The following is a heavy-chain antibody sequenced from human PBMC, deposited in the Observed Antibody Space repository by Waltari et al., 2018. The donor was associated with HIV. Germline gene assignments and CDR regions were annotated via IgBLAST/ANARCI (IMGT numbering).Heavy chain of an antibody. CDR1: GFTFSSSG. CDR3: AKGGMIVVAMYCDL. V-gene: IGHV3-30*02. Sequence: QVQLVESGGGVVQAGGSLRLACAASGFTFSSSGMHWVRQTPGKGMEWVAFIRYDGSNKYYGDSVKGRFTISRDNSKNTLYLQMNSLRAEDTAVYYCAKGGMIVVAMYCDLWGRGTLLTVSS. CDR2: IRYDGSNK. J-gene: IGHJ2*01. D-gene: IGHD3-22*01.